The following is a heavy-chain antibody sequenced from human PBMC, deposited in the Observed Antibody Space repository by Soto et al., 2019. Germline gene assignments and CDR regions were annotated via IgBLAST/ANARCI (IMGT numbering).Heavy chain of an antibody. D-gene: IGHD1-1*01. Sequence: PSETLSLTCTVSGGSISSGGYYWSWIRQHPGKGLEWIGYIYYSGSTYYNPSLKSRVTISVDTSKNQLSLKLSSVTAADTAVYYCARERPKTFDIWGQGTMVTVSS. CDR1: GGSISSGGYY. CDR3: ARERPKTFDI. V-gene: IGHV4-31*03. J-gene: IGHJ3*02. CDR2: IYYSGST.